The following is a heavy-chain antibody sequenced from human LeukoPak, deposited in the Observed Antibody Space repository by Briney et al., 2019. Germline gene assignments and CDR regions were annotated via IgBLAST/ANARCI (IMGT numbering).Heavy chain of an antibody. J-gene: IGHJ4*02. V-gene: IGHV3-20*04. Sequence: GSLRLSCTVSGFTLSSYEMSWIRQAPGKGLEWVSGINWNGGSTGYADSVKGRFTISRDNAKNSLYLQMNSLRVEDTAMYYCARDGLRRPPTPYCGGDCPLDYWGQGTLVTVSS. CDR1: GFTLSSYE. D-gene: IGHD2-21*02. CDR3: ARDGLRRPPTPYCGGDCPLDY. CDR2: INWNGGST.